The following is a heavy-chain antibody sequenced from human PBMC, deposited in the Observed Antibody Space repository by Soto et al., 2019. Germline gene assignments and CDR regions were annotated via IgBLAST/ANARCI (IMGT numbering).Heavy chain of an antibody. CDR2: IYPGDSDT. D-gene: IGHD6-6*01. CDR3: ARLSGSSSSTWFDY. V-gene: IGHV5-51*01. Sequence: DSLKISCKGSGYSFTSYWIGWVRQMPGKGLDWMGIIYPGDSDTKYSPSFQGQVTISADKSISTAYLQWGSLKASDTAIYYCARLSGSSSSTWFDYWGQGXLVTVYS. J-gene: IGHJ4*02. CDR1: GYSFTSYW.